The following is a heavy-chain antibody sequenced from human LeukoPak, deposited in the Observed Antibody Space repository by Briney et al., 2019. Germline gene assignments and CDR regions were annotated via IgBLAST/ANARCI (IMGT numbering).Heavy chain of an antibody. Sequence: SETLSLTCTVSGGSISSGNYYWSWIRQPAGKGLEWIGRIYTSGTTDYNPSLKSRVTISVDTSKNQFSLKLSSVTAADTAVYYCALGQLVGSAFDIWGQGTMVTVSS. CDR2: IYTSGTT. CDR1: GGSISSGNYY. D-gene: IGHD6-13*01. J-gene: IGHJ3*02. CDR3: ALGQLVGSAFDI. V-gene: IGHV4-61*02.